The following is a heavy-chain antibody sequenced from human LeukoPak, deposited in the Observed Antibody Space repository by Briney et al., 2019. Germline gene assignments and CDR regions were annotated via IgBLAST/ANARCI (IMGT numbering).Heavy chain of an antibody. Sequence: GESLKISCKGSGYSFTSYWVGWVRQMPGKGREWMGRIDPSDSYTNYSPSFQGHVTISADKSISTPYLQWSSLKASDTAMYYCARLEAYCGGDCYWDAFDIWGQGTMVTVSS. D-gene: IGHD2-21*02. J-gene: IGHJ3*02. CDR2: IDPSDSYT. V-gene: IGHV5-10-1*01. CDR3: ARLEAYCGGDCYWDAFDI. CDR1: GYSFTSYW.